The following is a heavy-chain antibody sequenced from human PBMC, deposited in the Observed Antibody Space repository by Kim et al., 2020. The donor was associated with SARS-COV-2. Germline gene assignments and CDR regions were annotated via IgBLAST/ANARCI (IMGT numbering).Heavy chain of an antibody. CDR1: GGSFGNFY. J-gene: IGHJ5*02. CDR3: AKIEQRQLVTKSLDWFDP. V-gene: IGHV4-34*01. Sequence: SETLSLTCGVSGGSFGNFYWTWVRLPPGKGLEWIGDIHQSGSTNYNPSLKSRVTISIDTSKNQYSLRLTSVTAADTAVYFCAKIEQRQLVTKSLDWFDPWGQRTLVTVST. D-gene: IGHD6-6*01. CDR2: IHQSGST.